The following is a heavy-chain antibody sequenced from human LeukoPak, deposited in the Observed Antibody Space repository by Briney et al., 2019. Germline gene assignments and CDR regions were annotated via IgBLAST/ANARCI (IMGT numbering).Heavy chain of an antibody. J-gene: IGHJ5*02. CDR3: ARGTGSSWFDP. CDR1: EYTFTGYY. D-gene: IGHD3/OR15-3a*01. Sequence: ASVKVSCKASEYTFTGYYMHWVRQAPGQGLEWMGWMNPNTGGTTYAQNFQGRVTMTRDTSISTAYMQLSRLRFDDTAVYYCARGTGSSWFDPWGQGTLVTVSS. V-gene: IGHV1-2*02. CDR2: MNPNTGGT.